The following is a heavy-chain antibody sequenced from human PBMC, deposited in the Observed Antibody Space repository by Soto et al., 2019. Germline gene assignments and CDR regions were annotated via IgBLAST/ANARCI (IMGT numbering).Heavy chain of an antibody. D-gene: IGHD7-27*01. CDR2: INAGNGNT. Sequence: ASVKVSCKASGYTFTSYAMHWVRQAPGQRLEWMGWINAGNGNTKYSQKFQGRVTITRDTSASTAYMELSSLRSEDTAVYCGARSRSRTGYDAFDIWGQGTMVTVSS. V-gene: IGHV1-3*01. J-gene: IGHJ3*02. CDR3: ARSRSRTGYDAFDI. CDR1: GYTFTSYA.